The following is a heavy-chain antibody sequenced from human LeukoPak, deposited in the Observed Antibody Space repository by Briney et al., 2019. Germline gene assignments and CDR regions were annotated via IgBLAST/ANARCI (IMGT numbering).Heavy chain of an antibody. CDR1: GFTFSNYW. D-gene: IGHD4-11*01. CDR2: ITSDGSTT. J-gene: IGHJ4*02. V-gene: IGHV3-74*01. CDR3: VRDNYGVDY. Sequence: GGSLRLSCAASGFTFSNYWMQWARQAPGKGLVWLSHITSDGSTTTYADSVKGRFTTSRDNAKNTLYLQMNSLRAEDTAVYYCVRDNYGVDYWGQGTLVTVSS.